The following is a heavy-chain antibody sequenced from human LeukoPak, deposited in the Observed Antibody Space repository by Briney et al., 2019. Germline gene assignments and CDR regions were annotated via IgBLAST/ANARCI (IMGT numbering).Heavy chain of an antibody. J-gene: IGHJ5*02. CDR1: GFTFSSYS. Sequence: GGSLRLSCAASGFTFSSYSMNWVRQAPGKGLEWVSSISSSSSYIYYADSVKGRFTISRDNAKNSLYLQMNSLRAEDTAVYYCARDQEREVGATNPNWFDPWGQGTLVTVSS. D-gene: IGHD1-26*01. V-gene: IGHV3-21*01. CDR3: ARDQEREVGATNPNWFDP. CDR2: ISSSSSYI.